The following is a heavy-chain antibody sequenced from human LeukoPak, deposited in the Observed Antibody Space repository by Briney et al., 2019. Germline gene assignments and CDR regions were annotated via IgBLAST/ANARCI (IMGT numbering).Heavy chain of an antibody. J-gene: IGHJ4*02. CDR1: GDSISSTKW. D-gene: IGHD7-27*01. V-gene: IGHV4-4*02. CDR2: IYHSGST. Sequence: SETLSLTCAVSGDSISSTKWWSWVRQPPGKGLEWIGEIYHSGSTNYNPSLESRVTISVDKSKRQFSLSLTSVTAADTAVYYCATNTGTVFDYWGQGALVTVSS. CDR3: ATNTGTVFDY.